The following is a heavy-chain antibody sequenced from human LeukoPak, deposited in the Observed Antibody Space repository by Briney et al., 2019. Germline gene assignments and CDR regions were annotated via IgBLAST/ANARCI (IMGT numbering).Heavy chain of an antibody. CDR2: ISSYSSTI. V-gene: IGHV3-48*01. J-gene: IGHJ2*01. CDR1: RFPFSSYS. D-gene: IGHD1-26*01. CDR3: ARVVGAGYFDL. Sequence: GGSLRLSCAASRFPFSSYSMNWVRQAPGKGLEWISYISSYSSTIYYADSVKGRFTISRDNAKNSLYLQMNSLRAEDTAVYYCARVVGAGYFDLWGRGTLVTVSS.